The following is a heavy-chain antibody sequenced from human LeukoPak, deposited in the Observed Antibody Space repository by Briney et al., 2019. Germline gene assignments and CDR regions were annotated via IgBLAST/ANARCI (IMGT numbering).Heavy chain of an antibody. V-gene: IGHV1-3*01. J-gene: IGHJ5*02. D-gene: IGHD2-15*01. CDR3: AREGYCSGGSCYTPVSWFDP. Sequence: ASVRVSCTASGYTFSGHYLHWVRQAPGQRLEWMGWINAGNDNTKYSQNFQGRVTITRDTSASTTYMELNSLTSEDTAMYYCAREGYCSGGSCYTPVSWFDPWGQGTLVTVSS. CDR2: INAGNDNT. CDR1: GYTFSGHY.